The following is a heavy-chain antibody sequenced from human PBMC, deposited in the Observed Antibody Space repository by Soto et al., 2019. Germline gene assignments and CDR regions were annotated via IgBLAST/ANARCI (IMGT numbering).Heavy chain of an antibody. CDR1: GFSFNNFA. Sequence: GESLRLSCAASGFSFNNFAMHWVRQAPGKGLEWVAIISYDGSNKYYADSVKGRFTISRDNSENTLYLLMNSLRAEDTAVYYCARDHRGDYYETSGYYPGSWGQGAQVTVSS. J-gene: IGHJ5*02. CDR2: ISYDGSNK. V-gene: IGHV3-30-3*01. D-gene: IGHD3-22*01. CDR3: ARDHRGDYYETSGYYPGS.